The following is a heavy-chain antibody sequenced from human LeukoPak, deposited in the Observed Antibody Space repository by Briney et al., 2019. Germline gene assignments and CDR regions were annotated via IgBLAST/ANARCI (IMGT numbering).Heavy chain of an antibody. D-gene: IGHD6-19*01. CDR3: ASASAVAGIRRYYYYGMDV. Sequence: SLRLSCAASGFTFDDYAMHWVRQAPGKGLEWVSGISWNSGSIGYADSVKGRFTISRDNAKNSLYLQMNSLRVEDTALYYCASASAVAGIRRYYYYGMDVWGQGTTVTVSS. V-gene: IGHV3-9*01. CDR2: ISWNSGSI. J-gene: IGHJ6*02. CDR1: GFTFDDYA.